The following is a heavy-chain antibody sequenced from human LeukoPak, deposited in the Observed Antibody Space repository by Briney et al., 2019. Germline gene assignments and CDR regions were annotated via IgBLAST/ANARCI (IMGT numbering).Heavy chain of an antibody. J-gene: IGHJ4*02. D-gene: IGHD6-19*01. CDR1: GFTFDIYA. Sequence: GGSLRLSCAASGFTFDIYAMHWVRQAPGKGLEYVSGISDQGGSTYYANSVKGRFTISRDNSKNTLYLQMGSLRAEDTAVYYCARVDSTGWDDALDYWGQGTLVTVSP. CDR3: ARVDSTGWDDALDY. V-gene: IGHV3-64*01. CDR2: ISDQGGST.